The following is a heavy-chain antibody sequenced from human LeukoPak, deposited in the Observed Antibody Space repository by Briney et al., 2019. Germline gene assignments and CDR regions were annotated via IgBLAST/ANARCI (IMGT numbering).Heavy chain of an antibody. D-gene: IGHD3-10*01. CDR1: GDSVSSNSAA. CDR2: TYYRSKWYN. J-gene: IGHJ4*02. V-gene: IGHV6-1*01. Sequence: SQTLSLTCAISGDSVSSNSAAWNWIRQSPSRGLEWLGRTYYRSKWYNGYAISVKGRVNINPGTSKNQFSLQLTSVTPEDTAIYYCARTYNGDLDYWGQGTLVTVSS. CDR3: ARTYNGDLDY.